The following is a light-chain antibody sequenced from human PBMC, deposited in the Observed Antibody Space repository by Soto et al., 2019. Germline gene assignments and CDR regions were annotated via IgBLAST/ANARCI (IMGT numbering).Light chain of an antibody. CDR2: GNS. J-gene: IGLJ2*01. CDR1: SSNIGAGYD. CDR3: QSYDISLSVV. V-gene: IGLV1-40*01. Sequence: QPVLTQPPSVSGAPGQRVTISCTGSSSNIGAGYDVHWYHQLPGTAPKLLIYGNSNRPSGVPDRFSGSKSGTSASLAITGLQAEDEADYYCQSYDISLSVVFGGGTQLTVL.